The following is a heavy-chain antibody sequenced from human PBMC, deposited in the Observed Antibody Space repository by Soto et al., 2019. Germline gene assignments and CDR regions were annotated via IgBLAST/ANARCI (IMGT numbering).Heavy chain of an antibody. CDR2: ISGSGDST. CDR1: GFTFRSYA. CDR3: AKRTVGWYFDL. V-gene: IGHV3-23*01. J-gene: IGHJ2*01. D-gene: IGHD4-17*01. Sequence: EVQLLESGGGLVQPGGSLRLSCAASGFTFRSYAMSWVRQAPGKGLEWVSAISGSGDSTYYADSVKGRFTISRDNSKNTQYLQMNSLRAEDTAVYYCAKRTVGWYFDLWGRGTLVTVSS.